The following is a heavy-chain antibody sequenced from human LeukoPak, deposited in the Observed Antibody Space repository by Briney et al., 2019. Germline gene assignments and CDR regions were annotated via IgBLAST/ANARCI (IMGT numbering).Heavy chain of an antibody. Sequence: GGSLRLSCAASGFTFSSYSMNWVRQAPGKGLEWVSSISSSSSYIYYADSVKGRFTISRDNAKNSLYLQMNSLRAEDTAVYYCARSGYSYADDAFDIWGQGTMVTVSS. CDR2: ISSSSSYI. J-gene: IGHJ3*02. CDR3: ARSGYSYADDAFDI. V-gene: IGHV3-21*01. CDR1: GFTFSSYS. D-gene: IGHD5-18*01.